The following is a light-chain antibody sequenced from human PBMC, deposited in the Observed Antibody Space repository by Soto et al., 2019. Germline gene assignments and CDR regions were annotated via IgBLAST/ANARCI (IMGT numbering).Light chain of an antibody. Sequence: EIVLTQSPGTLSLSPGERATRSCRASQIISSSYLAIAWYQQKPGQPPRLLIYGASSRATGIPDRFSGSGSATDFPLPIGRLEPEDFAVYYCRQHGTSPWPFGQGTRVEIK. CDR1: QIISSSY. CDR2: GAS. V-gene: IGKV3-20*01. CDR3: RQHGTSPWP. J-gene: IGKJ1*01.